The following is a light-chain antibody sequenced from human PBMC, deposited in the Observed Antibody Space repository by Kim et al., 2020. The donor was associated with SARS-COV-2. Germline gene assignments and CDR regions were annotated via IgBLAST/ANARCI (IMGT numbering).Light chain of an antibody. V-gene: IGKV3-11*01. Sequence: SLSPGEIATLSCRASQSVSSFLAWYQHKPGQAPRLLIYDASRRATGIPARFSGSGSGTDFTLTISRLEPADFAVYYCQQRVNWITFGQGTRLEIK. J-gene: IGKJ5*01. CDR2: DAS. CDR1: QSVSSF. CDR3: QQRVNWIT.